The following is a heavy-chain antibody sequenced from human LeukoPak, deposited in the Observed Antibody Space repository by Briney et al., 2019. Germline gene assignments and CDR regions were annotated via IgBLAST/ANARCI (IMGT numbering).Heavy chain of an antibody. CDR1: GGTFSSYA. D-gene: IGHD3-10*01. J-gene: IGHJ4*02. CDR2: IITILGIA. CDR3: ARDPEYYYGSGSYYTYYSDY. V-gene: IGHV1-69*04. Sequence: GASVKVSCKASGGTFSSYAISWVRQAPGQGLEWMGRIITILGIANYAQKFQGRVTITADKSTSTAYMELSSLRSEDTAVYYCARDPEYYYGSGSYYTYYSDYWGQGTLVTVSS.